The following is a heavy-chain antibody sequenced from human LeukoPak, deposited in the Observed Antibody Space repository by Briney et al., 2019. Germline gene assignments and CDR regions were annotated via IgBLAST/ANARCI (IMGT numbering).Heavy chain of an antibody. CDR1: GFTFSRFW. Sequence: GGSLRLSCAASGFTFSRFWMNWVRQAPGRGLEWVANIDQSGGRNNYVDSVKGRFTISRDNAKNSLFLEMSSLRADDTAVYFCARDLVQLWSKDFWGQGTLVTVSS. CDR3: ARDLVQLWSKDF. CDR2: IDQSGGRN. D-gene: IGHD5-18*01. J-gene: IGHJ4*02. V-gene: IGHV3-7*05.